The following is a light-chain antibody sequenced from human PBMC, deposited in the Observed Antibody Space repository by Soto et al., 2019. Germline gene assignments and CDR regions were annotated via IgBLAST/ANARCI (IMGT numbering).Light chain of an antibody. CDR1: SGSIASNS. CDR3: QSYDSSLDVV. V-gene: IGLV6-57*04. J-gene: IGLJ2*01. CDR2: EDN. Sequence: LTQPHSVSESPGKTVTISCTRSSGSIASNSVQWYQQRPGSAPTTVIYEDNQRPSGVPDRFSGSIDSSSNSASLTISGLKTEDEADYYCQSYDSSLDVVFGGGTKLTVL.